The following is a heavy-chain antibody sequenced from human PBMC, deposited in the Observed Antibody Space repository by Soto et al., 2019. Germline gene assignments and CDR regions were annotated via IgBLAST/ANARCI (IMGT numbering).Heavy chain of an antibody. CDR2: INHSGST. V-gene: IGHV4-34*01. D-gene: IGHD2-2*01. CDR1: GGSFSGYY. Sequence: SETLSLTCAVYGGSFSGYYWSWIRQPPGKGLEWIGEINHSGSTNYNPSLKSRVTISVDTSKNQFSLKLSSVTAADTAVYYCARDLGPVVPAAPYFDYWGQGTLVTVSS. CDR3: ARDLGPVVPAAPYFDY. J-gene: IGHJ4*02.